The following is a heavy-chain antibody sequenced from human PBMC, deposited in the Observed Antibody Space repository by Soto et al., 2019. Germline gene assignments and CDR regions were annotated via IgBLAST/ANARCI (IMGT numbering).Heavy chain of an antibody. D-gene: IGHD4-17*01. CDR1: GGSISSGGYS. V-gene: IGHV4-30-2*01. CDR3: ARGGYGDLYYFDY. CDR2: IYHSGST. Sequence: SETLSLTCAVSGGSISSGGYSWSWIRQPPGKGLEWIGYIYHSGSTYYNPSLKSRVTISVDRSKSQFSLKLSSVTAADTAVYYCARGGYGDLYYFDYWGQGTLVTVSS. J-gene: IGHJ4*02.